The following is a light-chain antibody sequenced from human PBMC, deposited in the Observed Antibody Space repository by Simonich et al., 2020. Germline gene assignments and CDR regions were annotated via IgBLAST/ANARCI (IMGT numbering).Light chain of an antibody. CDR3: NSRDSSGNHVV. CDR2: GKN. CDR1: SLRSYY. J-gene: IGLJ2*01. V-gene: IGLV3-19*01. Sequence: SSELTQDPAVSVALGQTVRITCKGDSLRSYYASRYQQKPGQAPVLIIYGKNNRPSGIPDRFSGSSSGNTASLTITGAQAEDEADYYCNSRDSSGNHVVFGGGTKLTVL.